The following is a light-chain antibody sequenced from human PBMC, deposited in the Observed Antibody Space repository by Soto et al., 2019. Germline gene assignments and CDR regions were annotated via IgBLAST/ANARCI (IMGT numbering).Light chain of an antibody. CDR3: ASWDDSLSGFVV. V-gene: IGLV1-47*01. J-gene: IGLJ2*01. CDR1: SSNLGSNY. Sequence: QSVLTQPPSASGTPGQRVTISCSGSSSNLGSNYVFWYQQLQGTAPKVLMYRNSQRPSGVPDRFSGSKSGTSASLAISGLRSEDEADYYCASWDDSLSGFVVFGGGTKLTVL. CDR2: RNS.